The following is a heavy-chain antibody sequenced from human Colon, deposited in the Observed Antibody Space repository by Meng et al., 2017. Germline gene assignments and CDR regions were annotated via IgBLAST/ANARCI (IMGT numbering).Heavy chain of an antibody. J-gene: IGHJ4*02. V-gene: IGHV4-59*01. Sequence: GSLRLSCTVSGGSISSYYWSWIRQPPGKGLEWIGYIYYSGSTNYNPSLKSRVTISVDTSKNQFSLKLSSVTAADTAVYYCARGYYDSSGYYPIDYWGQGTLVTVSS. D-gene: IGHD3-22*01. CDR2: IYYSGST. CDR1: GGSISSYY. CDR3: ARGYYDSSGYYPIDY.